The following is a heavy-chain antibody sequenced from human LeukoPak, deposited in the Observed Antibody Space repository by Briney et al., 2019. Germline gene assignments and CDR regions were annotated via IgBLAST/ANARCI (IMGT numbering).Heavy chain of an antibody. CDR2: IIPIFGTA. CDR3: ARSPYYYDSSGYSYFDY. J-gene: IGHJ4*02. Sequence: VKVSCKASGGTFSSYAISWVRQAPGQGLEWMGGIIPIFGTANYAQKFQGRVTITADESTSTAYMELSSLRSGDTAVYYCARSPYYYDSSGYSYFDYWGQGTLVTVSS. CDR1: GGTFSSYA. V-gene: IGHV1-69*13. D-gene: IGHD3-22*01.